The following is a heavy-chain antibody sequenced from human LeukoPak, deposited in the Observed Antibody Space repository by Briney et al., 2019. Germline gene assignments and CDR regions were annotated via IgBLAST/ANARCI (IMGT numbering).Heavy chain of an antibody. CDR3: ASAKYYDSSGYLAGCFDY. CDR1: GYTFTGYY. Sequence: ASVKVSCKASGYTFTGYYMHWVRQAPGQGLEWMGWINPSSGGTNYAQKFQGRVTMTRDTSISTAYMELSRLRSDDTAVYYCASAKYYDSSGYLAGCFDYWGQGTLVTVSS. J-gene: IGHJ4*02. D-gene: IGHD3-22*01. CDR2: INPSSGGT. V-gene: IGHV1-2*02.